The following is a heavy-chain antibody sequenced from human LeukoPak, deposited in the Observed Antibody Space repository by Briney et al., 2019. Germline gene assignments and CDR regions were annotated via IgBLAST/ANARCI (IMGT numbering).Heavy chain of an antibody. D-gene: IGHD2-2*01. CDR2: ISSSGSTI. Sequence: PGGSLRLSCAASGFTFSSYEMNWVRQAPGKGLEWVSYISSSGSTIYYADSVKGRFTISRDNAKNSLYLQMNSLRVEDTAVYYCARGIYCSSTSCPFDYWGQGTLVTVSS. V-gene: IGHV3-48*03. CDR3: ARGIYCSSTSCPFDY. J-gene: IGHJ4*02. CDR1: GFTFSSYE.